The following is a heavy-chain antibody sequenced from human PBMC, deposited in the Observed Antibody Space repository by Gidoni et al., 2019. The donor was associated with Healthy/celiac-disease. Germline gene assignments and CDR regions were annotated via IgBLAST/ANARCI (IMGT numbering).Heavy chain of an antibody. CDR1: GFPFSSYW. Sequence: EVQLVESGGGLVQPGGSLRLSCAASGFPFSSYWMSWVRQAPGKGLEWVANIKQDGSEKYYVDSVKGRFTISRDNAKNSLYLQMNSLRAEDTAVYYCAGGPDVTEIYYYYYMDVWGKGTTVTVSS. CDR2: IKQDGSEK. D-gene: IGHD3-10*02. CDR3: AGGPDVTEIYYYYYMDV. J-gene: IGHJ6*03. V-gene: IGHV3-7*01.